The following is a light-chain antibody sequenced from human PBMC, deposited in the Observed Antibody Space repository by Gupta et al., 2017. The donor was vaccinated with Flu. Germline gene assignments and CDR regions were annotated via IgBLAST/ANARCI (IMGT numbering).Light chain of an antibody. J-gene: IGKJ4*01. CDR2: DAS. CDR1: QSVKGA. V-gene: IGKV3-11*01. Sequence: EVVLTHSPATLSLSPGERATLSCRASQSVKGALAWYQQKPGQAPRLLVYDASNRAAGIPVKFSGSGSGTDFTLTISNLEPEDFAVYYCQQRADWPLTFGGGTKVEIK. CDR3: QQRADWPLT.